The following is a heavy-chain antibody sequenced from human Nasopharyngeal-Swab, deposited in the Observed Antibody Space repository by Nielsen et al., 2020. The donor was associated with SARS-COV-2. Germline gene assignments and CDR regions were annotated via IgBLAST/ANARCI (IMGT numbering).Heavy chain of an antibody. CDR3: ARAVSELTTHSAADY. CDR1: GDTFNNYA. V-gene: IGHV1-69*10. J-gene: IGHJ4*02. CDR2: IIPVVTIP. Sequence: SVKVSCKASGDTFNNYAISWLRQAPGQGLEWIGGIIPVVTIPSYAQTLQGRVTITADTSTSAVYLELRSLRAEDTAVYYCARAVSELTTHSAADYWGQGTLVSVSS. D-gene: IGHD2/OR15-2a*01.